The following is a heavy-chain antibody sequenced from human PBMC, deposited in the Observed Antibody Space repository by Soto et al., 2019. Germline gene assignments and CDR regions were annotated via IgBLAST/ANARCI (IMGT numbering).Heavy chain of an antibody. J-gene: IGHJ4*02. CDR3: ARASRDSLYSSGWYGGEDY. CDR2: IYHSGST. Sequence: SETLSLTCAVSGGSISSSNWWSWVRQPPGKGLEWVGEIYHSGSTNYNPSLKSRVTISVDKSKNQFSLKLSSVTAADTAVYYCARASRDSLYSSGWYGGEDYWGQGTLVTVSS. V-gene: IGHV4-4*02. D-gene: IGHD6-19*01. CDR1: GGSISSSNW.